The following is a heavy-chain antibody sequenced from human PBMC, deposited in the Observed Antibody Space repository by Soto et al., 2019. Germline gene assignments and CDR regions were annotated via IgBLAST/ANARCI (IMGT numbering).Heavy chain of an antibody. V-gene: IGHV1-69*06. D-gene: IGHD3-22*01. CDR1: GCTFNSYA. CDR2: IIPIFGTA. Sequence: SVKVSCKASGCTFNSYAIRWVRQAPGQVLEWMGGIIPIFGTANYAQKFQGRVTITADKSTSTAYMELSSLRSEDTAVYYCASLGPYYYDSSGTKAFDIWGQGTMVKVSS. J-gene: IGHJ3*02. CDR3: ASLGPYYYDSSGTKAFDI.